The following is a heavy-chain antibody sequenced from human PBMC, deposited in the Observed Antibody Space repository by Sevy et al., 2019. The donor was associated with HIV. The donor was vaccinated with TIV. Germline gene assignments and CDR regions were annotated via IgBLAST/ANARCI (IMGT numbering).Heavy chain of an antibody. CDR1: GFTVSSNY. CDR2: IYSGGST. CDR3: ARAPWYYYGSGSYYYGMDV. J-gene: IGHJ6*02. D-gene: IGHD3-10*01. V-gene: IGHV3-53*01. Sequence: GSLRLSCAASGFTVSSNYMSWVRQAPGKGLEWVSVIYSGGSTYYADSVKGRFTISRDNSKNTLYLQMNSLRAEDTAVYYCARAPWYYYGSGSYYYGMDVWGQGTTVTVSS.